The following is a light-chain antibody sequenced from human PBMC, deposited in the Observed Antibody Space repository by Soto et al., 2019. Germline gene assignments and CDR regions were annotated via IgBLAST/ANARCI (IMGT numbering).Light chain of an antibody. V-gene: IGKV3-15*01. CDR3: QQYNNWPPGT. CDR1: QSVSYN. CDR2: GAS. Sequence: EIVMTQSPATLSVSPGERATLSCRASQSVSYNLAWYQQKPGQAPRLLIYGASIRATGIPARFSGSGSGTEFTLTISSLQSEDFAVYYCQQYNNWPPGTFGQGTKVEIK. J-gene: IGKJ1*01.